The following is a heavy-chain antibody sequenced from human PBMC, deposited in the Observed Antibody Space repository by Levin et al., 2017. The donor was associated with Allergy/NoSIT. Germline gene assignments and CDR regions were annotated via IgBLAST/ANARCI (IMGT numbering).Heavy chain of an antibody. Sequence: GESLKISCAASGFTFNNYAMSWVRQAPGKGLEWVSAIINSGVGTYYADSVKGRFTISRDNSKNTMYLKMNSLRAEDTAVYFCAKDAIRGSDQPYYFDYWGQGTLVTASS. V-gene: IGHV3-23*01. CDR1: GFTFNNYA. J-gene: IGHJ4*02. D-gene: IGHD6-19*01. CDR3: AKDAIRGSDQPYYFDY. CDR2: IINSGVGT.